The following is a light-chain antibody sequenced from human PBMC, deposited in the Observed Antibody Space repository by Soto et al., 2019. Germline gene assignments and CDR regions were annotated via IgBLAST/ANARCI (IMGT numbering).Light chain of an antibody. CDR3: QQSYSSPPT. V-gene: IGKV1-39*01. CDR2: AAS. J-gene: IGKJ1*01. CDR1: QGIRND. Sequence: DIQMTQSPSSLSASVGDRFTITCRASQGIRNDLGWYQQKPGKAPKLLIFAASSLQSGVPSRFSGSRSGPDFTLTISSLQPEDFATYYCQQSYSSPPTFGQGTKVDIK.